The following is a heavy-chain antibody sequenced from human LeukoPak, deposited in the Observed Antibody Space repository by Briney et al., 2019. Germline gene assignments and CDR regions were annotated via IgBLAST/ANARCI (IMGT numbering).Heavy chain of an antibody. J-gene: IGHJ4*02. D-gene: IGHD3-3*01. Sequence: GGSLRPSCVASGFTFGKYWMSWVRQAPGKGLEWVANIKLDGSEKNYVDSVKGRFTISRDNTKNSLYLQMNSLRVEDTAVFYCARDQYDTWSRRGNFDSWGQGTLVIVSS. CDR2: IKLDGSEK. V-gene: IGHV3-7*03. CDR3: ARDQYDTWSRRGNFDS. CDR1: GFTFGKYW.